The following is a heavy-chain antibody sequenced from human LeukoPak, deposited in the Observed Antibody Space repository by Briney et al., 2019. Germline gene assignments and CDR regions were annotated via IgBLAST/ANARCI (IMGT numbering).Heavy chain of an antibody. D-gene: IGHD3-22*01. J-gene: IGHJ6*03. Sequence: GGSLRLSCAASGFSFSSYSMNWVRQAPGKGLEWVSSIGSSSFIYYADSVKGRFTISRDNAKNSLYLQMNSLRAEDTAVYYCAIKYYDTSGYQDYFYYMDVWGKGTTVTVSS. CDR3: AIKYYDTSGYQDYFYYMDV. V-gene: IGHV3-21*01. CDR1: GFSFSSYS. CDR2: IGSSSFI.